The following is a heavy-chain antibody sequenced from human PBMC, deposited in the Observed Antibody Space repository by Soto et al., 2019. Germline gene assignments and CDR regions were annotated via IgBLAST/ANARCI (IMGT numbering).Heavy chain of an antibody. CDR1: GLTFSTYA. D-gene: IGHD5-12*01. Sequence: EVHLLESGGDLVQPGGSLRLSCTASGLTFSTYAMSWVRQAPGKGLEWVSAIGGSGTGGRTYYADSVQGRFTISRDNSKNTGYLQMNSLRADDTAVYYCAKSPGGLDGYNSDYYGMHVWGQGTKVTVSS. CDR2: IGGSGTGGRT. V-gene: IGHV3-23*01. CDR3: AKSPGGLDGYNSDYYGMHV. J-gene: IGHJ6*02.